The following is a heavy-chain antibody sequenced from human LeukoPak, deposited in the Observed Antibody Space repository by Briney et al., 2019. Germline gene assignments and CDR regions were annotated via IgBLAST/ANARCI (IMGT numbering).Heavy chain of an antibody. J-gene: IGHJ4*02. CDR1: GGSFSGYY. Sequence: SETLSLTCTVSGGSFSGYYWSWIRQPPGKGLEWIGYIYYSGSTNYNPSLKSRVTISMDTSKNQFSLKLSSVTAADTAVYYCARDGLSSGWSDSFDYWGQGTLVTVSS. V-gene: IGHV4-59*01. CDR3: ARDGLSSGWSDSFDY. D-gene: IGHD6-19*01. CDR2: IYYSGST.